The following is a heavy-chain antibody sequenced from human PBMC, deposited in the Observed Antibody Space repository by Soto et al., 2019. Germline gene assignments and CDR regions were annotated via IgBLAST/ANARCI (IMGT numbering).Heavy chain of an antibody. J-gene: IGHJ3*02. D-gene: IGHD5-12*01. CDR1: GGSISSYY. CDR2: IYYSGST. V-gene: IGHV4-59*08. CDR3: ARRVLAGYSGYDYAFDI. Sequence: SETLSLTCTVSGGSISSYYWSWIRQPPGKGLEWIGYIYYSGSTNYNPSLKSRVTISVDTSKNQFSLKLSSVTAADTAVYYCARRVLAGYSGYDYAFDIWGQGTMVTVSS.